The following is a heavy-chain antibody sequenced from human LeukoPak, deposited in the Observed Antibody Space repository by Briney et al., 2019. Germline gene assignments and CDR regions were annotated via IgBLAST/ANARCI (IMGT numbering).Heavy chain of an antibody. J-gene: IGHJ4*02. CDR3: ARDPNTGGWSFDY. V-gene: IGHV3-7*01. CDR1: GFTFSEYG. CDR2: IKQDGSEI. Sequence: GGSLRLSCAASGFTFSEYGMRWVRQAPGKGLEWVAHIKQDGSEIYYVDSVKGRFTLSRDNAKRSLSLEMKSLRAEDTAVYYCARDPNTGGWSFDYWGQGTLVTVSS. D-gene: IGHD6-19*01.